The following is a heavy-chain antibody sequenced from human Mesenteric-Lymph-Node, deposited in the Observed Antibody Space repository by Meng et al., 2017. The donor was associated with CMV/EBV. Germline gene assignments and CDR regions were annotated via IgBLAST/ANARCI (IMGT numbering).Heavy chain of an antibody. CDR2: IYYSGST. V-gene: IGHV4-39*01. CDR3: ARRDYYSYDNTGGSFFDK. D-gene: IGHD3-22*01. Sequence: SETLSLTCTVSGGSISSSSYYWGWIRQPPGKGLEWIGSIYYSGSTYYNPSLKSRVTISVDTSKNQFSLKLSSVTAADTAVYYCARRDYYSYDNTGGSFFDKWGQGTLVTVSS. CDR1: GGSISSSSYY. J-gene: IGHJ4*02.